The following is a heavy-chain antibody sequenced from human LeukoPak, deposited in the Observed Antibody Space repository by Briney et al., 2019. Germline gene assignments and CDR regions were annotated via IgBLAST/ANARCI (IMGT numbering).Heavy chain of an antibody. V-gene: IGHV3-48*03. Sequence: GGSLRLSCAASGVTFSSYEMNWVRQAPGKGLEWVSYISSSGSTIYYADSVKGRFTISRDNTKNSLYLQMNSLRAEDTAVYLCAREFIGSWYWDSWGQGTLVTVSS. J-gene: IGHJ4*02. D-gene: IGHD6-13*01. CDR3: AREFIGSWYWDS. CDR1: GVTFSSYE. CDR2: ISSSGSTI.